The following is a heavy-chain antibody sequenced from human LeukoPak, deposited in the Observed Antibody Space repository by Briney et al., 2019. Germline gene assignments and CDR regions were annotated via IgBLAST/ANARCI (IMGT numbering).Heavy chain of an antibody. CDR2: IYYSGST. CDR3: ARYSSGYDYLDY. Sequence: PSETLSLTCTVSGGSISSYYWSWIRQPPGKGLEWIGYIYYSGSTNYKPSLKSRVTISVDTSKNQFSLKLSSVTAADTAVYYCARYSSGYDYLDYWGQGTLVTVSS. D-gene: IGHD5-12*01. CDR1: GGSISSYY. J-gene: IGHJ4*02. V-gene: IGHV4-59*08.